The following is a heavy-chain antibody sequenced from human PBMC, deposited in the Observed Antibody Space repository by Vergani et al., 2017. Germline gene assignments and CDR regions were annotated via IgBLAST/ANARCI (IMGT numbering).Heavy chain of an antibody. Sequence: QVQLQESGPGLVTPPGTLSLTCAVSGDSISSSNWWSWVRQSPGKGLEWIGEIYHSGSTNYNPSLKSRVTISVDTSKSQFSLKLNSVTVADTAVYYCARARPYCTSGSGPAIWGQGTLVTVSS. D-gene: IGHD2-8*01. V-gene: IGHV4-4*03. CDR3: ARARPYCTSGSGPAI. J-gene: IGHJ4*02. CDR1: GDSISSSNW. CDR2: IYHSGST.